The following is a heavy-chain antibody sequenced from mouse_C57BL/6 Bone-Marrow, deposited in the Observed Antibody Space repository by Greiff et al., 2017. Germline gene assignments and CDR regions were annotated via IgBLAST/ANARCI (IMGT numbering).Heavy chain of an antibody. V-gene: IGHV14-3*02. CDR2: IDPANGNT. CDR3: ARGYDDVYYAMDY. J-gene: IGHJ4*01. D-gene: IGHD2-14*01. Sequence: VQLKESGAELVKPGASVKLSCTASGFNIKDTYMHWVKQRPEQGLEWIGRIDPANGNTKYDPKFQGKATITADTSSNTAYLQLSSLTSEDTAVYYCARGYDDVYYAMDYWGQEPQSPSPQ. CDR1: GFNIKDTY.